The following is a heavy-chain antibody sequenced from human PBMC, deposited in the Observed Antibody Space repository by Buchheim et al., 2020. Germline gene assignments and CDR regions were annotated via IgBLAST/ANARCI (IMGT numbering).Heavy chain of an antibody. CDR2: IYYSGST. CDR3: ARSAYYDFWSGYVFDY. Sequence: QVQLQESGPGLVKPSETLSLTCTVSGGSISSYYWSWIRQPPGKGLEWIGYIYYSGSTNYNPSLKSRLTISVDTSKHQFSLKLSSVTAADTAVYYCARSAYYDFWSGYVFDYWGQGTL. CDR1: GGSISSYY. D-gene: IGHD3-3*01. J-gene: IGHJ4*02. V-gene: IGHV4-59*01.